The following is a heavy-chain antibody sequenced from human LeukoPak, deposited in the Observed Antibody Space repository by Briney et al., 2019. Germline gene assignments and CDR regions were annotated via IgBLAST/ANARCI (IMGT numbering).Heavy chain of an antibody. CDR1: GFTFSDYY. Sequence: GGSLRLSCAASGFTFSDYYMSWIRQAPGKGLEWVSYISSSGSTIYYADSVKGRFTISRDNAKNSLYLQMNSLRAEDSAVYYCARDREDTAMAYWGQGTLVTVSS. V-gene: IGHV3-11*04. CDR2: ISSSGSTI. J-gene: IGHJ4*02. D-gene: IGHD5-18*01. CDR3: ARDREDTAMAY.